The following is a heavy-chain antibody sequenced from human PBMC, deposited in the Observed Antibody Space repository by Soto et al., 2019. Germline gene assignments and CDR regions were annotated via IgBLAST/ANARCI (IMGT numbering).Heavy chain of an antibody. J-gene: IGHJ6*02. V-gene: IGHV1-69*01. CDR3: ARSQGSSTSLAIYYYYYYGMDV. CDR1: GGTFSSYA. CDR2: IIPISETT. Sequence: QVQLVRSGADVKKPGSSVKVACKASGGTFSSYAISWVRQAPGQGLEWMGGIIPISETTNYAQKFQGRVTITADESKSTAYMELSSLRSEDTAVYYCARSQGSSTSLAIYYYYYYGMDVWGQGTTVTVSS. D-gene: IGHD2-2*01.